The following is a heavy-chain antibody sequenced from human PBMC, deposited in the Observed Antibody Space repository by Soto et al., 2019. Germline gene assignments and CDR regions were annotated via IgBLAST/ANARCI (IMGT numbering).Heavy chain of an antibody. J-gene: IGHJ2*01. CDR1: GFTFSRYE. CDR3: ARGGSGSYFWYFDL. D-gene: IGHD1-26*01. V-gene: IGHV3-48*03. Sequence: GGSLRLSCADSGFTFSRYEMNWVRQAPGKGLEWVSYVSSSSSTLYYADSVKGRFTIARDNAKNSLYLQMNSLRAEDTAVYYCARGGSGSYFWYFDLWGRGTLVTVSS. CDR2: VSSSSSTL.